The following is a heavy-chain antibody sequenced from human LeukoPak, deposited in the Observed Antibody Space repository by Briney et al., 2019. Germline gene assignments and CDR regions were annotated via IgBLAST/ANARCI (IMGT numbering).Heavy chain of an antibody. V-gene: IGHV4-59*12. CDR2: IYYSGST. CDR3: ARDLHIRSAWTDAFAF. D-gene: IGHD6-19*01. J-gene: IGHJ3*01. Sequence: ASETLSLTCTVSGGSISTYYWNWIRQPPGKGLEWIGYIYYSGSTYYNPSLKSRVTISVDTSKNQFSLKLSSVTAADTAMYYCARDLHIRSAWTDAFAFWGQGTMVTVSS. CDR1: GGSISTYY.